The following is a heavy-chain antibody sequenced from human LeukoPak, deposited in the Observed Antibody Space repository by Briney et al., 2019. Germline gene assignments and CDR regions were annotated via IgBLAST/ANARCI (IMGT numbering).Heavy chain of an antibody. CDR3: AKASVYVYYGMDF. D-gene: IGHD3-16*02. J-gene: IGHJ6*02. Sequence: GGSLRLSCAPSGFTFSNFGMHWVRQAPGQGLEWVAVISYDGSNTYYTDSVKGRFTISRDNSKNTLYLQMNSLRAEDTAVYYCAKASVYVYYGMDFWGQGTTVTVSS. CDR1: GFTFSNFG. V-gene: IGHV3-30*18. CDR2: ISYDGSNT.